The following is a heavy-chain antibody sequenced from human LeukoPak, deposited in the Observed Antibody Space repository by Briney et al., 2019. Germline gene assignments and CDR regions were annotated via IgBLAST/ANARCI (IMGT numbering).Heavy chain of an antibody. V-gene: IGHV4-61*01. J-gene: IGHJ6*03. CDR3: ARGGGYSYVTPNYYYYMDV. D-gene: IGHD5-18*01. CDR2: IYYSGST. Sequence: ETLSLTCTVSGGSITSSSYYWSWIRQPPGKGLEWIGHIYYSGSTNYNPSLKSRVTISVDTSKNQFSLKLSSVTAADTAVYYCARGGGYSYVTPNYYYYMDVWGKGTTVTVSS. CDR1: GGSITSSSYY.